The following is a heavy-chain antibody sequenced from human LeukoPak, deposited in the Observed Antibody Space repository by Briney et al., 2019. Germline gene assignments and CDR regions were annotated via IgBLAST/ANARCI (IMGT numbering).Heavy chain of an antibody. CDR3: VKELRCAGVTSGFDC. Sequence: GGSLRLSCAASGFTFSDCAMSWVRQAPGKGLQWVSAISDSGGSTYYADSVKGRFTISRDNSKSTLSLQLSSLRAEDTGLYYCVKELRCAGVTSGFDCWGQGTLVTVSS. V-gene: IGHV3-23*01. CDR2: ISDSGGST. CDR1: GFTFSDCA. D-gene: IGHD3-3*01. J-gene: IGHJ4*02.